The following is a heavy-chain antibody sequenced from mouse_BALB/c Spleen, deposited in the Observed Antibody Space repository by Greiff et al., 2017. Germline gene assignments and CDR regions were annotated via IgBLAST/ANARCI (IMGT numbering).Heavy chain of an antibody. D-gene: IGHD3-3*01. CDR3: EKGVRDEDWDFDY. Sequence: VQLEESGAELARPGASVKMSCKASGYTFTSYSMHWVKQRPGQGLEWIGYINPSSGYTNYNQKFKDKATLTADKSSSTAYMQLSSLTSEDSAVYYCEKGVRDEDWDFDYWGAGTTVTVSS. J-gene: IGHJ1*01. CDR1: GYTFTSYS. CDR2: INPSSGYT. V-gene: IGHV1-4*01.